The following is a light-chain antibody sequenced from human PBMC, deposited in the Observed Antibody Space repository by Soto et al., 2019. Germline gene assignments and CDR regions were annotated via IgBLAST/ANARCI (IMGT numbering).Light chain of an antibody. Sequence: IQMTQSPSTLYSSLGDRVTITCRASQSISTWLAWYQQKLGKAPKLLIYKASSLESGVPSRFSGSGSGAEFTLTISSMKPDDFATDDCQQYNSYWTFCQGTKVDNK. CDR3: QQYNSYWT. CDR1: QSISTW. CDR2: KAS. V-gene: IGKV1-5*03. J-gene: IGKJ1*01.